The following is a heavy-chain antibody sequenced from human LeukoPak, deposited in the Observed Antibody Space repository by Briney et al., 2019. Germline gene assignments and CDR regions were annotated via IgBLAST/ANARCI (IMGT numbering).Heavy chain of an antibody. Sequence: PGGSLRLSCAASGFTVSSNYMSWVRQAPGKGLEWVSVIYSGGSTYYADSVKGRFTISRDNSKNTLYLQMNSLRAEDTAVYYCAANVDTAMVDYWGQGTLVTVSS. D-gene: IGHD5-18*01. CDR3: AANVDTAMVDY. CDR2: IYSGGST. J-gene: IGHJ4*02. V-gene: IGHV3-53*01. CDR1: GFTVSSNY.